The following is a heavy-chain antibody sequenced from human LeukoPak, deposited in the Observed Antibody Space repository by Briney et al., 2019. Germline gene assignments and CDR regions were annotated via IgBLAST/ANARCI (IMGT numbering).Heavy chain of an antibody. CDR2: IWYDGSNK. D-gene: IGHD5-12*01. CDR1: GFPFNKFG. CDR3: AKDVRYSGYNPGALDY. Sequence: PGGSLRLSCAASGFPFNKFGMHWVRQAPGKGLEWVAVIWYDGSNKYYADSVKGRFTISRDNSKNTLYLQMSSLRAEDTAVYYCAKDVRYSGYNPGALDYWGQGTLVTVSS. J-gene: IGHJ4*02. V-gene: IGHV3-30*02.